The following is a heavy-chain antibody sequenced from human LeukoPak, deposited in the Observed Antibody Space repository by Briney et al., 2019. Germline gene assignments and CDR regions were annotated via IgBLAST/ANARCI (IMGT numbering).Heavy chain of an antibody. J-gene: IGHJ4*02. Sequence: APVKVSCKASGYTFTGYYMHWVRQAPGQGLEWMGWINPNSGGTNYAQKFQGRVTMTRDTSISTAYMELSRLRSDDTAVYYCASHGIAVAGTYFDYWGQGTLVTVSS. D-gene: IGHD6-19*01. CDR2: INPNSGGT. V-gene: IGHV1-2*02. CDR3: ASHGIAVAGTYFDY. CDR1: GYTFTGYY.